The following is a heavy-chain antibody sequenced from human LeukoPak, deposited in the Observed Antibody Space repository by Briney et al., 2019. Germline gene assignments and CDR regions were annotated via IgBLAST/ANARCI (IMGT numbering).Heavy chain of an antibody. CDR1: GFIFDDYA. D-gene: IGHD6-13*01. CDR3: AKVQAAAGPGYFDY. Sequence: PGGSLRLSCAASGFIFDDYAMHWVRQAPGKGLEWVSAISWNSGSIGYADSVKGRFTISRDNAKNSLYLQMNSLRAEDTALYYCAKVQAAAGPGYFDYWGQGTLVTVSS. CDR2: ISWNSGSI. V-gene: IGHV3-9*01. J-gene: IGHJ4*02.